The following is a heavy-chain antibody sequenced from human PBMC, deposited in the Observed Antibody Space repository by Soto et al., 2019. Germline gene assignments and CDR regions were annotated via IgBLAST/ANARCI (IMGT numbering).Heavy chain of an antibody. D-gene: IGHD6-6*01. V-gene: IGHV3-15*01. CDR2: IKSKTDGGTT. CDR1: GFTFSNAW. J-gene: IGHJ6*02. CDR3: TPAARRGEYYYYGMDV. Sequence: GGSLRLSCAASGFTFSNAWMSWVRQAPGKGLEWVGRIKSKTDGGTTDYAAPVKGRFTISRDDSKNTLYLQMNSLKTEDTAVYYCTPAARRGEYYYYGMDVWGQGTTVTVSS.